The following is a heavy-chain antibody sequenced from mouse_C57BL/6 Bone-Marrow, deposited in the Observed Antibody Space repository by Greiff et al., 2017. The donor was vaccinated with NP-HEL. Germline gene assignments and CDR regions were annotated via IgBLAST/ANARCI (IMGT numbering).Heavy chain of an antibody. J-gene: IGHJ1*03. V-gene: IGHV5-12*01. CDR3: ARNLYYDYYGYFDV. Sequence: EVQRVESGGGLVQPGGSLKLSCAASGFTFSDYYMYWVRQTPEKRLEWVAYISNGGGSTYYPDTVKGRFTISRDNAKNTLYLQMSRLKSEDTAMYDCARNLYYDYYGYFDVWGTGTTVTVSS. CDR1: GFTFSDYY. D-gene: IGHD2-4*01. CDR2: ISNGGGST.